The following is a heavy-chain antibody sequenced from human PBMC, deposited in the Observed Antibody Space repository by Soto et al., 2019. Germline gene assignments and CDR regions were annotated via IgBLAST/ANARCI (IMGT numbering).Heavy chain of an antibody. CDR1: GFTFSSYG. CDR2: ISYDGSNK. J-gene: IGHJ6*02. Sequence: GGSLRLSCAASGFTFSSYGMHWVRQAPGKGLEWVAVISYDGSNKYYADSVKGRFTISRDNSKNTLYLQMNSLRAEDTAVYYCAKLMATTQSYQDYYYGMDVWGQGTTVTVSS. CDR3: AKLMATTQSYQDYYYGMDV. D-gene: IGHD5-12*01. V-gene: IGHV3-30*18.